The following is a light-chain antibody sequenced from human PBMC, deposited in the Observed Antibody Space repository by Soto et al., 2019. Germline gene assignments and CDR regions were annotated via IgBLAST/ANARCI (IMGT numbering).Light chain of an antibody. V-gene: IGKV1-39*01. CDR3: QQSFSDPPLS. CDR1: QSVTTY. J-gene: IGKJ4*01. CDR2: AAS. Sequence: DIQLTQSPSSLSASVGDRVTITCRASQSVTTYLNWYQQKPGKAPKLLISAASSLRDGVPSRFSGSGSGTVFTLTINSLHPEDFATYHCQQSFSDPPLSFGGGTRVEVK.